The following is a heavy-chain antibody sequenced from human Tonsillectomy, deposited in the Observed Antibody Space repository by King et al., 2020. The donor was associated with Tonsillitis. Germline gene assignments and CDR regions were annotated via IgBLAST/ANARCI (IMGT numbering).Heavy chain of an antibody. CDR1: GFTFSSYG. CDR3: AKSGRSYGFDY. D-gene: IGHD5-18*01. V-gene: IGHV3-30*18. Sequence: VQLVESGGGVVQPGRSLRLSCAASGFTFSSYGIHWVRQAPGKGLEWVAIISYDGSNKYYADSVKGRFTLSRDNSENTLYLQMNSLRTEDTAVYYCAKSGRSYGFDYWGQGTLVTVSS. CDR2: ISYDGSNK. J-gene: IGHJ4*02.